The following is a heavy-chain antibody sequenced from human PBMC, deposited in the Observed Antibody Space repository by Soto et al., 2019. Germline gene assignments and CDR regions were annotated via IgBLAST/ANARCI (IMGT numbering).Heavy chain of an antibody. Sequence: SETLSLTCAVSGGSIGSSNWWSWVRQPPGKGLEWIGEIYHSGSTNYNPSLKSRVTISVDKSKNQFSLKLSSVTAADTAVYYWARGIPDYYDSSGYRMNDAFDIWGQGTMVT. CDR2: IYHSGST. CDR1: GGSIGSSNW. D-gene: IGHD3-22*01. V-gene: IGHV4-4*02. J-gene: IGHJ3*02. CDR3: ARGIPDYYDSSGYRMNDAFDI.